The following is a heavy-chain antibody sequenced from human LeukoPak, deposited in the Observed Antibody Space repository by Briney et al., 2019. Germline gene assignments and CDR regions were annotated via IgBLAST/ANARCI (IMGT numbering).Heavy chain of an antibody. CDR1: GGSISSYY. V-gene: IGHV4-59*01. D-gene: IGHD3-3*01. CDR3: ARGMYYDFWSGYYTHNWFDP. Sequence: SETLSLTCTVSGGSISSYYWSWIRQPPGKGLEWIGYIYCSGSTNYNPSLKSRVTISVDTSKNQFSLKLSSVTAADTAVYYCARGMYYDFWSGYYTHNWFDPWGQGTLVTVSS. CDR2: IYCSGST. J-gene: IGHJ5*02.